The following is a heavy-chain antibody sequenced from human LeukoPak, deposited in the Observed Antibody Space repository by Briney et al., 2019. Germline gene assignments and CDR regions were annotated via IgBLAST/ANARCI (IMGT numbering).Heavy chain of an antibody. J-gene: IGHJ4*02. CDR2: VMSGRGST. D-gene: IGHD3-16*01. CDR1: GFSASDYS. CDR3: TRERRGSYYAFES. Sequence: GGSPRLSCAASGFSASDYSISWIRQSPGKGPEWISYVMSGRGSTNYADSVKGRFTISRDNAKNSVALQLDGLRADDTAVYFCTRERRGSYYAFESWGQGTLVTVSS. V-gene: IGHV3-11*05.